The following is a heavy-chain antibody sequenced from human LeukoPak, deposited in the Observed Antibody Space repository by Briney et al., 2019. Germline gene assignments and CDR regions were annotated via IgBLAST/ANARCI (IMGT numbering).Heavy chain of an antibody. Sequence: PSETLSLTCIVSGGSCGSSYWSWIRQPPGKGLEWIAYIYSNGNTNSNPSLKSRVTIAVDTSQSQFSLKLSSVTAADTAVYYCARGLVGLTPHAGVFQIWGQGKKVTVSS. D-gene: IGHD1-26*01. CDR3: ARGLVGLTPHAGVFQI. CDR1: GGSCGSSY. CDR2: IYSNGNT. J-gene: IGHJ3*02. V-gene: IGHV4-59*01.